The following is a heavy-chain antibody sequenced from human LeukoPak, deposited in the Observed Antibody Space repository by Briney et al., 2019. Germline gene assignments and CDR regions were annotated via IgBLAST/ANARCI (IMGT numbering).Heavy chain of an antibody. J-gene: IGHJ4*02. Sequence: GGSLRLSCAASGFTVSSNYMSWVRQAPGKGLEWVSVIYSGGSTYYADSVKGRFTISRDNSKNTLYLQMNSLRAEDTAVYYCARGGGYCSSTSCGFDYWGQGTLVTVSS. V-gene: IGHV3-66*01. CDR1: GFTVSSNY. CDR3: ARGGGYCSSTSCGFDY. CDR2: IYSGGST. D-gene: IGHD2-2*01.